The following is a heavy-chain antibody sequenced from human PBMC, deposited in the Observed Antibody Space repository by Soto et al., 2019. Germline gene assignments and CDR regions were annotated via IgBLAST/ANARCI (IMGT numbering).Heavy chain of an antibody. Sequence: QITLNESGPTVVRPTETLTLTCRFSGFSLTTSGVGVGWIRQSPGKAPEWLALLYWDDDKRYSASLKSRLTITKDTANNQVVLTVSDLDRTDTATYYCAHSVLRTFFGLVCTPAISFDFWGQGTPVAVSS. CDR1: GFSLTTSGVG. J-gene: IGHJ4*02. CDR2: LYWDDDK. V-gene: IGHV2-5*02. D-gene: IGHD3-3*01. CDR3: AHSVLRTFFGLVCTPAISFDF.